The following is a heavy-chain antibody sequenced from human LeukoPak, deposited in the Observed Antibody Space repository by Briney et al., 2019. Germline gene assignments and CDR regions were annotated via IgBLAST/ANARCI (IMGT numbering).Heavy chain of an antibody. CDR1: GLTFSRNG. Sequence: GSLRLSCAASGLTFSRNGMHWVRQAPGKGLEWLAFIQYDGSSKYYADSVKGRFTVSRDNSKNTLWLQMNIPRVEDTAVYYCAREVSAQAIHGFDPWGQGTLVTVSS. D-gene: IGHD2-21*01. V-gene: IGHV3-30*02. CDR3: AREVSAQAIHGFDP. CDR2: IQYDGSSK. J-gene: IGHJ5*02.